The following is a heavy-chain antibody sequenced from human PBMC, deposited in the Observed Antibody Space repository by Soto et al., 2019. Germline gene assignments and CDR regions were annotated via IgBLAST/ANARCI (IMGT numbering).Heavy chain of an antibody. CDR1: GGSSSGYY. V-gene: IGHV4-34*01. J-gene: IGHJ2*01. CDR2: INHSGST. D-gene: IGHD3-10*01. Sequence: QVHLQQWGAGLLKPSETLSLTCAVYGGSSSGYYWSWIRQPPGKGLEWIGEINHSGSTNYNPSLKSRGSISVGTSNNQFSLKLSSVTAADTAVYYCARGRGDGYNQHWYFDLWGRGTLVTVSS. CDR3: ARGRGDGYNQHWYFDL.